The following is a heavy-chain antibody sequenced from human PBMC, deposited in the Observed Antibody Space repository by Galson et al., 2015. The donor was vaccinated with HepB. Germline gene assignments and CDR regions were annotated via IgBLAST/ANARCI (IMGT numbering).Heavy chain of an antibody. J-gene: IGHJ6*02. Sequence: SVKVSCKASGYTFTSYGISWVRQAPGQGLEWMGWISAYSASTNYAQKLQGRVTMTTDTSTSTAYMELRSLRSDDTAVYYCAREEGSGRNHPRLRGMDVWGQGTTVTVSS. CDR3: AREEGSGRNHPRLRGMDV. V-gene: IGHV1-18*01. CDR1: GYTFTSYG. CDR2: ISAYSAST. D-gene: IGHD3-10*01.